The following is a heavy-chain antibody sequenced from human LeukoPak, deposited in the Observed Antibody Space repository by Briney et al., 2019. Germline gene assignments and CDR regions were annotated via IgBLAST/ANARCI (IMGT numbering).Heavy chain of an antibody. Sequence: SVKVSCKASGGTFSSYAISWVRQAPGQGLEWMGGIIPIFGTANYAQKFQGRVTITADGSTSTAYMELSSLRAEDTAVYYCARDLYDYGDYEGDYWGQGTLVTVSS. V-gene: IGHV1-69*13. J-gene: IGHJ4*02. CDR1: GGTFSSYA. CDR2: IIPIFGTA. CDR3: ARDLYDYGDYEGDY. D-gene: IGHD4-17*01.